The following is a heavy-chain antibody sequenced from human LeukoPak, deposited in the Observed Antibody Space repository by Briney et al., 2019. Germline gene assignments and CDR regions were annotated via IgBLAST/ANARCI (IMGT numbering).Heavy chain of an antibody. CDR2: ICYSGST. CDR3: ASGNYYYYYYMYV. CDR1: GGSINSSSYY. Sequence: KPSETLSLTCTVSGGSINSSSYYWGWIRQPPGKGLEWIGSICYSGSTYYNPSLKSRVTISVETSKNQFSLKLSSVTAADTAVYYCASGNYYYYYYMYVWGKGTTVTVSS. J-gene: IGHJ6*03. V-gene: IGHV4-39*01. D-gene: IGHD1-1*01.